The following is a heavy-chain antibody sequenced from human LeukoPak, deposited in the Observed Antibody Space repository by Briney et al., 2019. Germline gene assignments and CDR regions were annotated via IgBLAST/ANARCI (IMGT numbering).Heavy chain of an antibody. CDR2: ISTAGDP. V-gene: IGHV3-13*05. CDR3: ARGSGSSSWYSLDC. D-gene: IGHD6-13*01. Sequence: PGGSLRLSCEASGFTFSSSDMHWVRQATGKGLEWVSTISTAGDPYYPGSVKGRFTISRENAKNSLHLQMNSLRAGDTAVYYCARGSGSSSWYSLDCWGQGTLVTVSS. CDR1: GFTFSSSD. J-gene: IGHJ4*02.